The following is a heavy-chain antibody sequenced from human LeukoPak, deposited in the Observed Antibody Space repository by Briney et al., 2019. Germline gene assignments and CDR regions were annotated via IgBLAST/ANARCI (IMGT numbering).Heavy chain of an antibody. D-gene: IGHD3-10*01. CDR2: IYYTGNT. CDR3: ARSGQVPGVSPGYFDY. V-gene: IGHV4-39*01. J-gene: IGHJ4*02. Sequence: SETLSLTCTVSGGSISSSNYYWGWIRQPPGKGLEWIGSIYYTGNTYYNPSLKSRVTISVDTSKNQFSLKVNSVTAADTAVYYCARSGQVPGVSPGYFDYWGQGTLVTVSS. CDR1: GGSISSSNYY.